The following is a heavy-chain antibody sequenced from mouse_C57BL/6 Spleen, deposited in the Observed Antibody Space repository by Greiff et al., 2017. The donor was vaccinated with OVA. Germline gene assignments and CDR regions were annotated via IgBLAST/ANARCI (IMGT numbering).Heavy chain of an antibody. V-gene: IGHV1-69*01. J-gene: IGHJ1*03. CDR2: IDPSDSYT. D-gene: IGHD2-5*01. CDR3: ARSYSKNWYFDV. Sequence: VQLQQPGAELVMPGASVKLSCKASGYTFTSYWMHWVKQRPGQGLEWIGEIDPSDSYTNYNQKFKGKSTLTVDKSYSTAYMQLSSLTSEDSAVYYCARSYSKNWYFDVWGTGTTVTVSS. CDR1: GYTFTSYW.